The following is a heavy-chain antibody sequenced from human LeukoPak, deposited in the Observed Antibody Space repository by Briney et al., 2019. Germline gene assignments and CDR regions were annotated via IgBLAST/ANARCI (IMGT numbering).Heavy chain of an antibody. J-gene: IGHJ3*02. V-gene: IGHV3-74*01. D-gene: IGHD2-15*01. CDR3: TRGIGGSRAFDI. CDR2: IDTDGSNT. CDR1: GFTFSSYW. Sequence: GGSLRLSCAASGFTFSSYWMHWVRQAPGKGLVWVSRIDTDGSNTAYADSVKGRFTISRDNAKNTLYLQMNSLRAEDTAVYYCTRGIGGSRAFDIWGLGTMVTVSS.